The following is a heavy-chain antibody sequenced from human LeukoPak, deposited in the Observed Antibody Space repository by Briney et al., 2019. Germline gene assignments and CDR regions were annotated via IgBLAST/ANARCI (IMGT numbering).Heavy chain of an antibody. CDR1: GDSFSSYG. CDR2: FIPIFRTP. V-gene: IGHV1-69*13. D-gene: IGHD1-26*01. J-gene: IGHJ4*02. CDR3: ASAERLFRLGFHH. Sequence: SVKVSCKASGDSFSSYGVSWVRPAPGQGFEWMGGFIPIFRTPDYAHNFQGRVTFTADESTSTAYMELRGLTSDDTAVYYCASAERLFRLGFHHWGRGPLVTVSA.